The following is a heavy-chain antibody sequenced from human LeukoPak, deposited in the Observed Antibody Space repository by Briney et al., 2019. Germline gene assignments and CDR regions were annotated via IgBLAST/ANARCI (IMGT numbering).Heavy chain of an antibody. CDR2: INHSGST. J-gene: IGHJ5*02. CDR1: GGSFNGYY. V-gene: IGHV4-34*01. CDR3: VRGGSGYPLGEP. D-gene: IGHD3-22*01. Sequence: SETLSLTCAVYGGSFNGYYWSWIRQPPGKGLEWTGEINHSGSTNYNPSLKSRVTISVDTSKNQFSQKLSSVTAADTAVYYCVRGGSGYPLGEPWGQGTLVTVSS.